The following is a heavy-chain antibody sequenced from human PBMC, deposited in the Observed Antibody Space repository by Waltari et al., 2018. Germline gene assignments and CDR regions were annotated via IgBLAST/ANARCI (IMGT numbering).Heavy chain of an antibody. V-gene: IGHV1-46*04. CDR3: ERQTPYSIGWYSGYYDYGMDV. Sequence: QVQLLQSGAEVKKPGASVKVSCKASGYTFTSHYMHWVRQAPGKGLEWMGIINPSGGRTSYAQKVQGRVTMTRDTSTSTVYMELSSLRSEDTDVYYWERQTPYSIGWYSGYYDYGMDVWGQGTTVTVSS. D-gene: IGHD6-19*01. CDR2: INPSGGRT. J-gene: IGHJ6*02. CDR1: GYTFTSHY.